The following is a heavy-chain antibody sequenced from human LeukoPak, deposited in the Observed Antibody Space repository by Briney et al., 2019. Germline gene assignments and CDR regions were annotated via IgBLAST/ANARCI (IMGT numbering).Heavy chain of an antibody. CDR2: IIPIFGTA. Sequence: GSSVKVSCKASGGTFSSYAISWVRQAPGQGLEWVGGIIPIFGTANYAQKFQGRVTITADESTSTAYMELSSLRSEDTAVYYCARGSPLYSGSYYFDYWGQGTLVTVSS. CDR3: ARGSPLYSGSYYFDY. V-gene: IGHV1-69*01. CDR1: GGTFSSYA. J-gene: IGHJ4*02. D-gene: IGHD1-26*01.